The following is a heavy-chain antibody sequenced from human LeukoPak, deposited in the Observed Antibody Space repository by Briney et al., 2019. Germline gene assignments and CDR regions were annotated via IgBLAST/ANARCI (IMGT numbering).Heavy chain of an antibody. CDR3: ARGRKPSTGQLWFYYYYGMDV. V-gene: IGHV1-69*04. Sequence: GASVKVSCKASGGTFSSYAISWVRQAPGQGLEWMGRIIPILGIANYAQKFQGRVTITADKSTSTAYMELSSLRSEDTAVYYCARGRKPSTGQLWFYYYYGMDVWGQGTTVTVSS. CDR1: GGTFSSYA. CDR2: IIPILGIA. D-gene: IGHD5-18*01. J-gene: IGHJ6*02.